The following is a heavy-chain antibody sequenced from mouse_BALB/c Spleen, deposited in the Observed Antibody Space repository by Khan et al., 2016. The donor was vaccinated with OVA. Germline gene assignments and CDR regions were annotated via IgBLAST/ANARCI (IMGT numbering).Heavy chain of an antibody. CDR3: TRDRIDY. V-gene: IGHV1-7*01. CDR2: INPTSGYT. J-gene: IGHJ2*01. Sequence: QVQLQQSGAALAKPGASVKMSCKASGYTFSTYWMHWVKQRPGQGLEWIGYINPTSGYTDYNEKFKEKATLSADKSSSTAYMQLSRLTSEDSAVYYCTRDRIDYWGQGTTLTVSS. CDR1: GYTFSTYW.